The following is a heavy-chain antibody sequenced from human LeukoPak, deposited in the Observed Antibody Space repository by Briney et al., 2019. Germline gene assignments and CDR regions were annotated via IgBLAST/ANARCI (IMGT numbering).Heavy chain of an antibody. V-gene: IGHV1-24*01. D-gene: IGHD3-3*01. CDR1: GYTLTELS. J-gene: IGHJ5*02. CDR2: VDPEDGET. Sequence: ASVKVSCKVSGYTLTELSMHWVRQAPGKGHEWMGGVDPEDGETIYAQKFQGRVTMTEDTSTDTAYMELSSLRSEDTAVYYCATDYYDFWSGYLLPFDPWGQGTLVTVSS. CDR3: ATDYYDFWSGYLLPFDP.